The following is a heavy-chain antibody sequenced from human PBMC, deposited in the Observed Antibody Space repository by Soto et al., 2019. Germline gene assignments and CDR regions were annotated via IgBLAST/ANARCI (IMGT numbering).Heavy chain of an antibody. J-gene: IGHJ4*02. CDR1: GYTLTTYG. CDR3: ARGTYLDY. D-gene: IGHD1-1*01. Sequence: QVQLVQSGAEVKKPGASVKVSCKAAGYTLTTYGVSWVRQAPGQGLEWVGWISAYNDHTNYAQKFQGRVTMTTDTSTSTAYMELRSLRSDDTAVYYCARGTYLDYRGQGTLVTVSS. V-gene: IGHV1-18*01. CDR2: ISAYNDHT.